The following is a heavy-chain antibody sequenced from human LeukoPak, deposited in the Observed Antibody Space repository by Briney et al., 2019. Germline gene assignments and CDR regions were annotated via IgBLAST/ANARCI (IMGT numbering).Heavy chain of an antibody. CDR3: ASGTGPPAFDI. CDR1: GFTFSSYW. CDR2: IKQDGSEK. D-gene: IGHD3/OR15-3a*01. Sequence: PGGSLRLSCAASGFTFSSYWMSWVRQAPGKGLEWVANIKQDGSEKYYVDSVKGRFTISRDNAKNSLYLQMNSLRAEDTAVYYCASGTGPPAFDIWGQGTMVTVSS. V-gene: IGHV3-7*01. J-gene: IGHJ3*02.